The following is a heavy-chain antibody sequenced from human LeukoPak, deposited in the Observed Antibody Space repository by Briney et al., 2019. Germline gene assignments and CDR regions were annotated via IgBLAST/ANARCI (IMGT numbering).Heavy chain of an antibody. CDR2: IIPIFGTA. CDR1: GGTFSSYA. J-gene: IGHJ4*02. Sequence: SVKVSCKASGGTFSSYAISWVRQAPGQGLEWMGRIIPIFGTANYAQKFQGRVTITTDESTSTAYMELSSLRSEDAAVYYCARDSDPYYYGSGSYYCSVAYWGQGTLVTVSS. CDR3: ARDSDPYYYGSGSYYCSVAY. V-gene: IGHV1-69*05. D-gene: IGHD3-10*01.